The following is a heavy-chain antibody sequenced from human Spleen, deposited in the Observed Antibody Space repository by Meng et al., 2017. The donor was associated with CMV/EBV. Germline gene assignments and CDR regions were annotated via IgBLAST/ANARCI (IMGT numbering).Heavy chain of an antibody. CDR1: GASFSGYY. CDR2: INHSGGT. CDR3: ARERQY. J-gene: IGHJ4*02. Sequence: QVQLQQWGAGRLKPSETLSLTCAVYGASFSGYYWSWIRQPPGKGLEWIGEINHSGGTNYNPSLKSRVIISIDTSKNQFSLKLSSVTAADTAVYYCARERQYWGQGTLVTVSS. V-gene: IGHV4-34*01.